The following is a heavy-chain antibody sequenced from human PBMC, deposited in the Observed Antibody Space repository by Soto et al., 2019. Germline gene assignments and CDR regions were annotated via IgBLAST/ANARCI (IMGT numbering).Heavy chain of an antibody. J-gene: IGHJ4*02. V-gene: IGHV1-18*01. Sequence: ASVKVSCKASGYTFTSYGISWVRQAPGQGLEWMGWISAYNGNTNYAQKLQGRVTMTTDTPTSTAYMELRSLRSDDTAVYYCARESIYAYLWGSYRSLRDYWGQGTLVTVSS. CDR1: GYTFTSYG. CDR3: ARESIYAYLWGSYRSLRDY. D-gene: IGHD3-16*02. CDR2: ISAYNGNT.